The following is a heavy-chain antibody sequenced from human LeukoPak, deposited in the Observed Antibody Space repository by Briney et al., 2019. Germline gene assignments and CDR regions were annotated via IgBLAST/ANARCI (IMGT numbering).Heavy chain of an antibody. CDR3: AIYTGYSSSWYRTGNWFDP. CDR2: INHSGGT. D-gene: IGHD6-13*01. CDR1: GGSFSGYY. Sequence: SETLSLTCAVYGGSFSGYYWSWIRQPPGKGLEWIGEINHSGGTNYNSSLKSRVTISVDTSKNQFSLKLSSVTAADTAVYYCAIYTGYSSSWYRTGNWFDPWGQGTLVTVSS. V-gene: IGHV4-34*01. J-gene: IGHJ5*02.